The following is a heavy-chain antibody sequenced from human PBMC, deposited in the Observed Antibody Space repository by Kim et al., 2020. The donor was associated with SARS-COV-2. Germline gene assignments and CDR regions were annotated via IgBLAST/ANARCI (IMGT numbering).Heavy chain of an antibody. D-gene: IGHD6-19*01. V-gene: IGHV3-7*01. J-gene: IGHJ4*02. CDR3: ATQYSSGWYSLGDY. Sequence: VDSVKGRFTISRDNAKNSLYLQMNSLRAEDTAVYYCATQYSSGWYSLGDYWGQGTLVTVSS.